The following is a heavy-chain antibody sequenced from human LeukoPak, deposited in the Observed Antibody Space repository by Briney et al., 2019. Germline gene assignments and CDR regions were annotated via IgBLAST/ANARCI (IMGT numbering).Heavy chain of an antibody. CDR2: IYHSGST. J-gene: IGHJ4*02. CDR1: TDSTNTYY. CDR3: VRLRWELLAPDFDH. V-gene: IGHV4-59*01. Sequence: SETLSLTCSVSTDSTNTYYWSWIRQPPGKGLDWIGHIYHSGSTDYNPSFKSRVTLSLDMSKQELSLKLQSVTVADTAMYYCVRLRWELLAPDFDHWGRG. D-gene: IGHD2-15*01.